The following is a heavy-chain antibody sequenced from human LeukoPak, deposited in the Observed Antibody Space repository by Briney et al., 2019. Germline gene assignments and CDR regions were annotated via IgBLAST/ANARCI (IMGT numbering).Heavy chain of an antibody. Sequence: GGSLRLSCAASGFTFSSYAMSWVRQAPGKGLEWVSAISGSGGSTYYADSVKGRFTISRDNSKNTLYLQMNSLRAEDTAVYYCAKEYAIFGVVMNAFDIWGQGTMVTVSS. CDR1: GFTFSSYA. V-gene: IGHV3-23*01. CDR2: ISGSGGST. D-gene: IGHD3-3*01. CDR3: AKEYAIFGVVMNAFDI. J-gene: IGHJ3*02.